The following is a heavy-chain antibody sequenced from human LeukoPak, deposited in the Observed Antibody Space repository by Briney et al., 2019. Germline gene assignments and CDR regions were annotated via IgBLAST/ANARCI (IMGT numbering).Heavy chain of an antibody. Sequence: GGSLRLSCAASGFTFSSYPMHWVRQAPGKGLEWVAVISHDGSEKHYADPVKGRFTISRDNSKNTLYLQMNSLRAEDTAVYYCAREGSSGYYPYWGQGILVTVSS. CDR2: ISHDGSEK. J-gene: IGHJ4*02. CDR1: GFTFSSYP. V-gene: IGHV3-30-3*01. CDR3: AREGSSGYYPY. D-gene: IGHD3-22*01.